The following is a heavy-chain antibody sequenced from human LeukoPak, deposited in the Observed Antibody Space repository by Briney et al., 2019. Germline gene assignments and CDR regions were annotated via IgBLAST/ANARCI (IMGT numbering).Heavy chain of an antibody. CDR3: ARERSGYSLFDY. CDR2: IHHSGST. V-gene: IGHV4-38-2*02. Sequence: SETLSLTCTVSGYSISSGYYWGSIRQPPGKGLEWIGSIHHSGSTYYNASHKSRATIAVDTSKNQISLKLSSVTAADTAVYYCARERSGYSLFDYWGQGTLVTVSS. J-gene: IGHJ4*02. D-gene: IGHD3-22*01. CDR1: GYSISSGYY.